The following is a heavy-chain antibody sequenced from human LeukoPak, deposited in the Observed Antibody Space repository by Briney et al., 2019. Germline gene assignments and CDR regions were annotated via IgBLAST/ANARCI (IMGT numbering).Heavy chain of an antibody. CDR3: TRHVGLRYYCSSTSCYRRPGYYYGMDV. J-gene: IGHJ6*02. CDR2: IYHSGST. V-gene: IGHV4-30-2*01. Sequence: SETLSLTCAVSGGSISSGGYSWSWIRQPPGKGLEWIGYIYHSGSTYYNPSLKSRVTISVDRSKNQFSLKLSSVTAADTAVYYCTRHVGLRYYCSSTSCYRRPGYYYGMDVWGQGTTVTVSS. D-gene: IGHD2-2*01. CDR1: GGSISSGGYS.